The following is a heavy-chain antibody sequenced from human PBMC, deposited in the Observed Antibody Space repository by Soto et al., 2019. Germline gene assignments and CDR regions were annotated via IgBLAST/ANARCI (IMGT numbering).Heavy chain of an antibody. CDR2: IYYSGST. Sequence: SETLSLTCNVSCGSISSGGYYWSWIRQHPGKGLEWIGYIYYSGSTYYNPSLKSRVTISVDTSKNQFSLKLSSVTAADTAVYYCARDVARGGNFDYWGQGTLVTVSS. J-gene: IGHJ4*02. V-gene: IGHV4-31*03. D-gene: IGHD3-16*01. CDR1: CGSISSGGYY. CDR3: ARDVARGGNFDY.